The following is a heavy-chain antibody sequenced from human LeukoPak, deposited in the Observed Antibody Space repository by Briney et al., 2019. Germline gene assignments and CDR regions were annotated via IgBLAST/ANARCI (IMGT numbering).Heavy chain of an antibody. J-gene: IGHJ3*02. CDR2: IYWDDDK. D-gene: IGHD2-2*01. Sequence: SGPTLVKPTQTLTLTCTFSGFSLSTSGVGVGWIRQPPGKALEWLALIYWDDDKRYSPSLKSRLTITKDTSKNQVVLTMTNMDPVDTATYYCAHEQQVVPAAIGAFDIWGQGTMVTVSS. CDR1: GFSLSTSGVG. CDR3: AHEQQVVPAAIGAFDI. V-gene: IGHV2-5*02.